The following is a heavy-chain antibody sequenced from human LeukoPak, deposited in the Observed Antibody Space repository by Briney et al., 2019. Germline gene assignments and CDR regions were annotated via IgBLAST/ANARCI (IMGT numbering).Heavy chain of an antibody. CDR1: GLTLSHHG. Sequence: GGSLRLSCTTSGLTLSHHGMHWVRQAPGKGLEWVAFIWYDGRNKFYADYVKGRFTLSRDNSKNTLFLQMNSLRAEDTAVYYCAREVRYYYYYMDVWGKGTTVTVSS. J-gene: IGHJ6*03. V-gene: IGHV3-33*01. D-gene: IGHD3-10*01. CDR2: IWYDGRNK. CDR3: AREVRYYYYYMDV.